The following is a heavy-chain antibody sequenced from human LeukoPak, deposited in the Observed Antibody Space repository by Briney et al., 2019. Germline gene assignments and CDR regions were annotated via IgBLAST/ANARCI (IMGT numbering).Heavy chain of an antibody. CDR2: LFYSGNP. CDR3: ARGSSPFDY. V-gene: IGHV4-59*08. CDR1: GGSISSYY. Sequence: PSETLSLTCTVSGGSISSYYWSWIRQPPGKGLEWIGSLFYSGNPNYNPSLKSRVTISLDTSKNQVSLKLSSVTAADTAVYYCARGSSPFDYWGQGTLVTVSS. J-gene: IGHJ4*02.